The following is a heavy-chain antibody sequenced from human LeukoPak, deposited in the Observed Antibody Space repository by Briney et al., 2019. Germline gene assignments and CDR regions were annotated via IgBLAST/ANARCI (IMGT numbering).Heavy chain of an antibody. CDR3: ARDTVTTFRFRDYQHYGMDV. J-gene: IGHJ6*02. CDR2: IYSGGST. Sequence: GGSLRLSCAASGFTVSSNYMSWVRQAPGKGLEWVSVIYSGGSTYYEDSLKGRFTSSRDNTKNTLYLQMNSLRAEDTAVYYCARDTVTTFRFRDYQHYGMDVWGQGTTVTVSS. D-gene: IGHD4-17*01. V-gene: IGHV3-53*01. CDR1: GFTVSSNY.